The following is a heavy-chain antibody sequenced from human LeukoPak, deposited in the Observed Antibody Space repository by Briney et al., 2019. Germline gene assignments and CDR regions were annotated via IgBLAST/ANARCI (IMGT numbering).Heavy chain of an antibody. D-gene: IGHD1-7*01. J-gene: IGHJ6*03. V-gene: IGHV3-48*03. CDR1: GFTFSSYE. Sequence: PGGSLRFSCAASGFTFSSYEMNWVRQAPGKGLEWVSYISSSGSTIYYADSVKGRFTISRDNAKNSLYLQMNSLRAEDTAVYYCARGEYNWNYIGGYYYYMDVWGKGTTVTVSS. CDR2: ISSSGSTI. CDR3: ARGEYNWNYIGGYYYYMDV.